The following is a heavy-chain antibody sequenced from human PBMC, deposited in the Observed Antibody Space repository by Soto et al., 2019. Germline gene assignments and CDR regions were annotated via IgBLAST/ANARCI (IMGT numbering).Heavy chain of an antibody. V-gene: IGHV4-59*08. J-gene: IGHJ6*03. CDR3: ARVEAARPAAYYYYYMDV. CDR2: IYYSGST. D-gene: IGHD6-6*01. Sequence: SETQSLTSTVSDGSISSYYGSWIRQPPGKGLEWIGYIYYSGSTNYNPSLKSRVTISVDTSKNQFSLKLSSVTAADTAVYYCARVEAARPAAYYYYYMDVWGKGTTVTVSS. CDR1: DGSISSYY.